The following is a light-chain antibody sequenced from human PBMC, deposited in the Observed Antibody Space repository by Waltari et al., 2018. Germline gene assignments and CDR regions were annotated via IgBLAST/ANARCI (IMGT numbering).Light chain of an antibody. CDR2: SVS. Sequence: IRCTHSPAPLAFAPGERSTLSCRASKSVGSSVAWYHQKPVQAPRLLHSSVSSRATGITDRLSGSVSGQEFNLTISSLEHEDVGLSYCIQHSSGLSFGQGTEVE. V-gene: IGKV3-11*01. CDR1: KSVGSS. J-gene: IGKJ2*03. CDR3: IQHSSGLS.